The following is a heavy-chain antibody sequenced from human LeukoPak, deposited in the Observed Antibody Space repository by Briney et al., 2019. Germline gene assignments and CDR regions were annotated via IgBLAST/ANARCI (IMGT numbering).Heavy chain of an antibody. CDR3: AKDQIYCGGDCQYDY. CDR2: ISGDGGST. Sequence: AGGSLRLSCAASGFTFDDYAMHWVRQAPGKGLEWVSLISGDGGSTYYADSVKGRFTISRDNSKNSLYLQMNSLRTEYTALYYCAKDQIYCGGDCQYDYWGQGTLVTVSS. D-gene: IGHD2-21*02. CDR1: GFTFDDYA. J-gene: IGHJ4*02. V-gene: IGHV3-43*02.